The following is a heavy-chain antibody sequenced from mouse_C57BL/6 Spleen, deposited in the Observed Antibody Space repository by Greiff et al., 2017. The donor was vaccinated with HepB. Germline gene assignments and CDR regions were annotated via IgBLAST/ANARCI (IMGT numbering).Heavy chain of an antibody. D-gene: IGHD1-1*01. CDR3: ARGGITKVVATDWYFDV. Sequence: VQLQQSDAELVKPGASVKISCKVSGYTFTDHTIHWMKQRPEQGLEWIGHIYPRDGSTKYNEKFKGKATLTADKSSSPAYMQLNSLTSENSAVYFCARGGITKVVATDWYFDVWGTGTTVTVSS. J-gene: IGHJ1*03. CDR2: IYPRDGST. CDR1: GYTFTDHT. V-gene: IGHV1-78*01.